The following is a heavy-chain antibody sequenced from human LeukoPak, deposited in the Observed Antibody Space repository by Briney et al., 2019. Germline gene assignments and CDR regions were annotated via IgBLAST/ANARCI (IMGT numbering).Heavy chain of an antibody. Sequence: PSEILSLTCTVSGGSISSYYWSWIRQPPGKGLEWIGYIYYSGSTNYNPSLKSRVTISVDTSKNQFSLKLSSVTAADTAVYYCARSWFGELTRFDYWGQGTLVTVSS. CDR1: GGSISSYY. CDR2: IYYSGST. CDR3: ARSWFGELTRFDY. D-gene: IGHD3-10*01. J-gene: IGHJ4*02. V-gene: IGHV4-59*01.